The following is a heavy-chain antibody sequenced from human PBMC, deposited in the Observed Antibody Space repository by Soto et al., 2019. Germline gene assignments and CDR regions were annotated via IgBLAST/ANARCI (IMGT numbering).Heavy chain of an antibody. J-gene: IGHJ6*02. CDR1: GGSISSGDYY. D-gene: IGHD6-13*01. CDR3: ARDRWGSSSWSWTYYGMDV. CDR2: IYYSGST. Sequence: SETLSLTCTVSGGSISSGDYYWSWIRQPPGKGLEWIGYIYYSGSTYYNPSLKSRVTISVDTSKNQFSLKLSSVTAADTAVYYCARDRWGSSSWSWTYYGMDVWGQGTTVTVSS. V-gene: IGHV4-30-4*01.